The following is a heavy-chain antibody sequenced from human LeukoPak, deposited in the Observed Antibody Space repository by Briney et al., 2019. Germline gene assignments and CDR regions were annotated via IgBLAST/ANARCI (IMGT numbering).Heavy chain of an antibody. J-gene: IGHJ4*02. CDR1: GGSVTSGNYY. Sequence: SETPSLTCTVSGGSVTSGNYYWNWIRQPAGKGLEWIGRIYANGGASYNPSLKSRVTISIDASKNQFSLKLSSVTAADTAVYYCAREPPGYWGQGILVTVSS. CDR3: AREPPGY. V-gene: IGHV4-61*02. CDR2: IYANGGA.